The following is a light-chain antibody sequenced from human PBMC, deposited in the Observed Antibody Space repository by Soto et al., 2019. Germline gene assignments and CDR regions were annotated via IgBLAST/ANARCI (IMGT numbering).Light chain of an antibody. CDR2: GAS. J-gene: IGKJ1*01. CDR3: QQYNNWPPA. V-gene: IGKV3-15*01. CDR1: QSVSGN. Sequence: EIVMAQSPATLSVSPGERATLSCRASQSVSGNLAWYQQKPGQAPRLLIYGASTRATGIPARFSGSGSGTEFTRTISSLQSEDFAVYYCQQYNNWPPAFGQGTKVEIK.